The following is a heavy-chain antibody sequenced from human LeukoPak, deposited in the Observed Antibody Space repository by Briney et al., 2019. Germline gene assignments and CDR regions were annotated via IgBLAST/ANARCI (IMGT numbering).Heavy chain of an antibody. J-gene: IGHJ4*02. CDR2: ISSSGSTI. D-gene: IGHD3-22*01. V-gene: IGHV3-11*04. CDR1: GFTFSDYY. CDR3: ARVSTYYYDSSGFDY. Sequence: PGGSLRLSCAASGFTFSDYYMSWIRQAPGKGLEWVSYISSSGSTIYYADSVKGRFTISRDNAKNTLFLQMNSLRAEDTAVYYCARVSTYYYDSSGFDYWGQGILVTVSS.